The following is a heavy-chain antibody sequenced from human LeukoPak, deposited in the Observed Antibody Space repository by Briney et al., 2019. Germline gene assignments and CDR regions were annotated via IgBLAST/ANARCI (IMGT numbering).Heavy chain of an antibody. Sequence: GGSLRLSCAASGFSFSDDWMCWVRQAPGKGLEWVANIKQDGSEKYYVDSVKGRFTISRDNAKNSLYLQMNSLRAEDTAVYYCARELIVGATWHYYYYMDVWGKGTTVTVSS. CDR1: GFSFSDDW. J-gene: IGHJ6*03. V-gene: IGHV3-7*01. CDR3: ARELIVGATWHYYYYMDV. D-gene: IGHD1-26*01. CDR2: IKQDGSEK.